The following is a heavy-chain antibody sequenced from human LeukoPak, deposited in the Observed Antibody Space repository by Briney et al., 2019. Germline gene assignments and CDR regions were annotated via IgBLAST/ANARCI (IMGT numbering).Heavy chain of an antibody. D-gene: IGHD2-2*02. CDR1: GFTFSSYA. Sequence: GGSLRLSCAASGFTFSSYAMSWVRQAPGKGLEWVSTISGGGGITYDADSVKGRFTISRDNSKNTLYLQMNSLRAEDTAVYYCAKVVGYCSTTSCYTDYWGQGTLVTVSS. J-gene: IGHJ4*02. V-gene: IGHV3-23*01. CDR2: ISGGGGIT. CDR3: AKVVGYCSTTSCYTDY.